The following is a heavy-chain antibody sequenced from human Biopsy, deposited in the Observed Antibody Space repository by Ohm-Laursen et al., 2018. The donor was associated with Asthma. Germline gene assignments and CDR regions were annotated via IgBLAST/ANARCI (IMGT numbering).Heavy chain of an antibody. Sequence: SLRLSCSASGFTFRNFGMHWVRQAPGKGLEWVALISSDVREWYADSVKGRFTISRDNSKNTLDLQMNSLRAEDTAVYYCARDWKGYCTGGVCYPDYWGQGTLVTVSS. V-gene: IGHV3-30*03. J-gene: IGHJ4*02. CDR2: ISSDVRE. CDR3: ARDWKGYCTGGVCYPDY. CDR1: GFTFRNFG. D-gene: IGHD2-8*02.